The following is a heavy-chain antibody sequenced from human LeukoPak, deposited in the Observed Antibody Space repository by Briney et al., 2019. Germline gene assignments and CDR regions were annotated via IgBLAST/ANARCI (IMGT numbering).Heavy chain of an antibody. J-gene: IGHJ4*02. Sequence: SETLSLTCAVSGGSFFGSHWNWIRQSPEKGLEWIGEINHSRRTNYNPSLKSRVTISVDTSKSQFFLKLTSVTAADTAVYYCARDPTTVVTLPYYFAFWGQGTLVTVSA. CDR1: GGSFFGSH. CDR2: INHSRRT. D-gene: IGHD4-23*01. V-gene: IGHV4-34*01. CDR3: ARDPTTVVTLPYYFAF.